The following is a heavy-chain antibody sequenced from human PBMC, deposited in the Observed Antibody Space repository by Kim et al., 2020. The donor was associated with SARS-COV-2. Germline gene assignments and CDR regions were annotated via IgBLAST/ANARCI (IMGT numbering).Heavy chain of an antibody. V-gene: IGHV1-3*01. J-gene: IGHJ5*02. CDR2: INAGNGNT. CDR1: GYTFTSYA. Sequence: ASVKVSCKASGYTFTSYAMHWVRQAPGQRLEWMGWINAGNGNTKYSQKFQGRVTITRDTSASTAYMELSSLRSEDTAVYYCARDRPGDYYDSSGYYSGGDIDPWGQGTLVTVSS. D-gene: IGHD3-22*01. CDR3: ARDRPGDYYDSSGYYSGGDIDP.